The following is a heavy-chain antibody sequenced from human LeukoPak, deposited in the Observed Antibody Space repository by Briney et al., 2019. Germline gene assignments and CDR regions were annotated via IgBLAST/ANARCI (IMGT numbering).Heavy chain of an antibody. CDR2: ISWNSGSI. J-gene: IGHJ6*02. CDR1: GFTFDDYA. D-gene: IGHD4-23*01. CDR3: AKDTDYGGTDGMDV. V-gene: IGHV3-9*01. Sequence: GGSLRLSCAASGFTFDDYAMHWVRQAPGKGLEWVSGISWNSGSIGYADSVKGRFTISRDNAKNSLYLQMNSLRAEDTALYYCAKDTDYGGTDGMDVWGQGTTVTVSS.